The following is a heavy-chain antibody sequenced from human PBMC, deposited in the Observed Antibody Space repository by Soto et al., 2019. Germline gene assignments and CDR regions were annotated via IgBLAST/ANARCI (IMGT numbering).Heavy chain of an antibody. CDR3: AKSEAGAARSSYYYYMDV. D-gene: IGHD6-6*01. Sequence: GGSLRLSCAASGFTFSSYAMSWVRQAPGKGLEWVSAISGSGGSTYYADSVKGRFTISRDNSKNTLYLQMNSLRAEDTAVYYCAKSEAGAARSSYYYYMDVWGKGTTVTVSS. CDR1: GFTFSSYA. CDR2: ISGSGGST. J-gene: IGHJ6*03. V-gene: IGHV3-23*01.